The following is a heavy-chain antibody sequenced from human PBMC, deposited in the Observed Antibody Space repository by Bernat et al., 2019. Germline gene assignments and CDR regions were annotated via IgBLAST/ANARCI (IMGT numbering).Heavy chain of an antibody. J-gene: IGHJ6*02. D-gene: IGHD3-10*01. Sequence: QVQLVQSGAEVKKPGSSVKVSCKASGGTFSSYTISWVRQAPGQGLEWMGRIIPILGIANYAQKFQGRVTINADKSTSTAYMELSSLRSEDTAVYYCASNYYGSGRNGMDVWGQGTTVTVSS. CDR2: IIPILGIA. V-gene: IGHV1-69*02. CDR3: ASNYYGSGRNGMDV. CDR1: GGTFSSYT.